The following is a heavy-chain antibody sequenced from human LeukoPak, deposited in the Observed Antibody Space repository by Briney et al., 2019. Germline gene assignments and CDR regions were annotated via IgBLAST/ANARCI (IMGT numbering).Heavy chain of an antibody. D-gene: IGHD3-3*01. J-gene: IGHJ4*02. CDR2: IHYSGNT. CDR1: GGSTSSSNYY. V-gene: IGHV4-39*01. CDR3: ARLGAGPTYYDFWSGYSSFYFDY. Sequence: SETLSLTCTVSGGSTSSSNYYWGWIRQPPGKGLEWIGGIHYSGNTYYNPSLESRVTISVDTSKNQFSLKLSSVTAADTAVYYCARLGAGPTYYDFWSGYSSFYFDYRGQGTLVTVSS.